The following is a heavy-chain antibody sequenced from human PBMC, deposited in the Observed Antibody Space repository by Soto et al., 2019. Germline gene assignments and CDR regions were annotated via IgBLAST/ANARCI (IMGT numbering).Heavy chain of an antibody. CDR2: IRSKANSYAT. CDR1: GFTFSGSA. V-gene: IGHV3-73*01. CDR3: TRHTSSWDHYYYYYMDV. Sequence: GGSLRLSCAASGFTFSGSAMHWVRQASGKGLEWVGRIRSKANSYATAYAASVKGRFTISRDDSKNTAYLQMNSLKTEDTAVYYCTRHTSSWDHYYYYYMDVWGKGTTVTVSS. J-gene: IGHJ6*03. D-gene: IGHD6-13*01.